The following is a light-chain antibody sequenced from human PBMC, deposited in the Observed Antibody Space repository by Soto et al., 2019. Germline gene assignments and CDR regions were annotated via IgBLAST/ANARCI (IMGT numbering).Light chain of an antibody. Sequence: QSVLTQPPSVSGAPGQRVTISCTGSSSNIGAGYDVNWYQQLPGTAPKLLIYGNSNRPSGGPDRFSGSKSGTSASLAITGLQAEDEADYYCQSYDSSLSAVVFGGGTKLTVL. CDR2: GNS. V-gene: IGLV1-40*01. CDR1: SSNIGAGYD. J-gene: IGLJ2*01. CDR3: QSYDSSLSAVV.